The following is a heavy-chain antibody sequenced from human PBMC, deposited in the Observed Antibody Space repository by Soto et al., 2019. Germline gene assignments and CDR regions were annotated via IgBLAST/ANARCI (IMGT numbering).Heavy chain of an antibody. Sequence: QVQLVQSGAEVRKPGASVKVSCEASGYTFTSYDIYWVRQATGQGLEWMGWMNPNTGNSGYAQKIQGRVTMTSDTSVSTAQMELSSLRSEDTAVYYCARRAETNGWNGFGADKYYFDFWGQGTLVTVSS. CDR1: GYTFTSYD. D-gene: IGHD1-1*01. CDR2: MNPNTGNS. CDR3: ARRAETNGWNGFGADKYYFDF. J-gene: IGHJ4*02. V-gene: IGHV1-8*01.